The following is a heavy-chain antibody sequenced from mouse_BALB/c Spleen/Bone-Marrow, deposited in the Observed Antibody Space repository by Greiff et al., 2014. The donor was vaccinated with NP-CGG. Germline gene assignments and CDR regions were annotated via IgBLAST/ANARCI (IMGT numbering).Heavy chain of an antibody. CDR1: GYSITSDYS. D-gene: IGHD4-1*01. Sequence: EVKLVESGPDLVKPSQSLSLTCTVTGYSITSDYSWHWIRQFPGNKLEWMGYIHHSGTTVYNPSLKSRISITRDTSNNQFFLQLNSVTTEDTATYYCARFAGTPYTMDYWGQGTSVTVSS. V-gene: IGHV3-1*02. CDR3: ARFAGTPYTMDY. CDR2: IHHSGTT. J-gene: IGHJ4*01.